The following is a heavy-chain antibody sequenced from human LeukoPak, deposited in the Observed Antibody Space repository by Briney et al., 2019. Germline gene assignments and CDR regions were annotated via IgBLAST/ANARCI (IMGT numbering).Heavy chain of an antibody. D-gene: IGHD3-22*01. J-gene: IGHJ4*02. Sequence: GGSLRLSCAASGFTFSDYYMSWIRQAPGKGLEWVSYISSSGSTIYYADSVKGRFTISRDNAKNSLYLQMNSLRVGDTAVYYCARGHYDSSGYYYGAIDYWGQGTLVTVSS. CDR2: ISSSGSTI. CDR1: GFTFSDYY. V-gene: IGHV3-11*01. CDR3: ARGHYDSSGYYYGAIDY.